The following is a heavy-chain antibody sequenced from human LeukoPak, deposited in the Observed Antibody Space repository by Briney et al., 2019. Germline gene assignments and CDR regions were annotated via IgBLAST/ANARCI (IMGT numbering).Heavy chain of an antibody. D-gene: IGHD3-9*01. Sequence: GGSLRLSCATSGFIFSSYAMSWVRQAPGKGLEWVSAVSGNGGSTYYADSVKGRFTISRDNAKNSLYLQMNSLRAEDTAVYYCAREIHYDILTGYSLYGMDVWGQGTTVTVSS. CDR1: GFIFSSYA. V-gene: IGHV3-23*01. J-gene: IGHJ6*02. CDR2: VSGNGGST. CDR3: AREIHYDILTGYSLYGMDV.